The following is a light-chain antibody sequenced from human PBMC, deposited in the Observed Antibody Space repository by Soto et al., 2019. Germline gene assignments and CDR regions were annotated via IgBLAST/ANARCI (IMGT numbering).Light chain of an antibody. CDR1: QSVSSSY. J-gene: IGKJ5*01. V-gene: IGKV3-20*01. Sequence: ETMLTQSSGTLSLSPGERATLSCRASQSVSSSYLAWYQQKPGQAPRLLIYGASSRATGIPDRFSGSGSGTDFTLTISRLEPEDFAVYYCQQYGSSPRNTFGQGTRWRL. CDR3: QQYGSSPRNT. CDR2: GAS.